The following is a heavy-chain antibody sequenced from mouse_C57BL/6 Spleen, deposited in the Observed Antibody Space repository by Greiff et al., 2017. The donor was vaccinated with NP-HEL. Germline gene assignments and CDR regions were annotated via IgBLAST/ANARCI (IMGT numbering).Heavy chain of an antibody. CDR1: GFTFSSYG. J-gene: IGHJ2*01. CDR3: ARRTDYYGSKDY. V-gene: IGHV5-6*02. CDR2: ISSGGSYT. Sequence: DVMLVESGGDLVKPGGSLKLSCAASGFTFSSYGMSWVRQTPDKRLEWVATISSGGSYTYYPDSVKGRFTISRDNAKNTLYLQMSSLKSEDTAMYYCARRTDYYGSKDYWGQGTTLTVSS. D-gene: IGHD1-1*01.